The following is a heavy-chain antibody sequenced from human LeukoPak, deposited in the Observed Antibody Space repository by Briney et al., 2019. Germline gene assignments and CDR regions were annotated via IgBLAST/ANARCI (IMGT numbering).Heavy chain of an antibody. Sequence: PSEALSLTCAVSGGSISSGGYSWSWIRQPPGKGLEWIGYIYHSASTYYNPSLKSRVTISVDRSKNQFSLKLSSVTAADTAVYYCARLRDDSSGWSGVLDYWGQGTLVTVSS. CDR1: GGSISSGGYS. CDR2: IYHSAST. V-gene: IGHV4-30-2*01. D-gene: IGHD6-19*01. J-gene: IGHJ4*02. CDR3: ARLRDDSSGWSGVLDY.